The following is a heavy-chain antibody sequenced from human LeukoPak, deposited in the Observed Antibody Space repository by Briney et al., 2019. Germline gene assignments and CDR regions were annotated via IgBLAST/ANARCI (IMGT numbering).Heavy chain of an antibody. CDR1: GFTFSSYA. CDR3: VRDNPRQQGFAY. D-gene: IGHD6-13*01. J-gene: IGHJ4*02. Sequence: GGSLRLSCAASGFTFSSYAVGWVRQAPGKGLEWVSSISDTYGSIYYATVKGRFTISRDNSKNTVFLQMNSLRVEDTAVYYCVRDNPRQQGFAYWGQGTLVTVSS. CDR2: ISDTYGSI. V-gene: IGHV3-23*01.